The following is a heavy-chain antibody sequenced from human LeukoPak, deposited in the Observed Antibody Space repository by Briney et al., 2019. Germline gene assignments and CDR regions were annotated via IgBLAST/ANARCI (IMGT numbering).Heavy chain of an antibody. D-gene: IGHD3-10*01. CDR2: IRYDGSNK. Sequence: GGSLRLSCAASGFTFSSYGMHRFRQAPGKGLEWVAFIRYDGSNKYYADSVKGRFTISRDNSKNTLYLQMNSLRAEDTAVYYCAKSSVRGVINPYYMDVWGKGTTVTVSS. V-gene: IGHV3-30*02. CDR3: AKSSVRGVINPYYMDV. J-gene: IGHJ6*03. CDR1: GFTFSSYG.